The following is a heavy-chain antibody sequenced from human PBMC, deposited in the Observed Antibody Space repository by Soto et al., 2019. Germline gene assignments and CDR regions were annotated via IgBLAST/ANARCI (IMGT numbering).Heavy chain of an antibody. CDR2: IDTRGNT. V-gene: IGHV4-4*07. D-gene: IGHD6-13*01. Sequence: SETLSLTRNVSVDTITPYYRSWIRHPAGKGLEWIGRIDTRGNTYHSPSLKSRVTMSVDTYKKQFSLNLNSVTAADTAVYYCARYSNKWFQTEGMDVWGQGTTVT. J-gene: IGHJ6*02. CDR3: ARYSNKWFQTEGMDV. CDR1: VDTITPYY.